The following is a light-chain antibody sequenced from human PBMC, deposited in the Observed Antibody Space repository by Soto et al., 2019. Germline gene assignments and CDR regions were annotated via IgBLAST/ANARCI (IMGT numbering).Light chain of an antibody. V-gene: IGKV1-39*01. J-gene: IGKJ4*01. CDR1: QSISSY. Sequence: DIQMTQSPSSLSASVGDRVTITCRASQSISSYLNWYQQKPGKAPKLLIYAASSLQSGVPSRFSGSASGTDFTLAISSLQPEDFATYYGQQSYSTLLTFGGGTKVEIK. CDR2: AAS. CDR3: QQSYSTLLT.